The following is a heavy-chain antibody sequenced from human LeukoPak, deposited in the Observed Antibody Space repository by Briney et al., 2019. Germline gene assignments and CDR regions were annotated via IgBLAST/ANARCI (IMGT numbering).Heavy chain of an antibody. V-gene: IGHV3-23*01. Sequence: GGSLRLSCAASGFTFSSYAMSWVRQAPGKGLEWVSAISGSGGSTYYADSVKGRFTISRDNSKNALYLQMNSLRAEDTAVYYCAKDGVDTSYFDYWGQGTLVTVSS. D-gene: IGHD3-10*01. J-gene: IGHJ4*02. CDR2: ISGSGGST. CDR3: AKDGVDTSYFDY. CDR1: GFTFSSYA.